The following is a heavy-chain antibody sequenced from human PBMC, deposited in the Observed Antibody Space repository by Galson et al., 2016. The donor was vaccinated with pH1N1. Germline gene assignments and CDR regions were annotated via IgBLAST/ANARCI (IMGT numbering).Heavy chain of an antibody. J-gene: IGHJ3*01. Sequence: SVKVSCKASGYTFSSYGISWVRQAPGQGLEWMGWSRPYTGNTNHVQKFQGRVTMTTDTSTSTAYMELRSLTSDDTAVYYCARDPHYYGSGSWGDYALDFWGQWTMVTVSS. D-gene: IGHD3-10*01. CDR1: GYTFSSYG. V-gene: IGHV1-18*01. CDR2: SRPYTGNT. CDR3: ARDPHYYGSGSWGDYALDF.